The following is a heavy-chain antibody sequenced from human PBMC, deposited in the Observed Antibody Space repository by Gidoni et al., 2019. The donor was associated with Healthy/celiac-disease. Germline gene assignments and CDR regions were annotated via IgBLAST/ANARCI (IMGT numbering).Heavy chain of an antibody. CDR2: ISGSGGST. D-gene: IGHD6-19*01. CDR1: GFPFSSYA. J-gene: IGHJ4*02. Sequence: EVQLLESGGGLVQPGGSLRLHCAASGFPFSSYAMSWVRQAPGKGLEWVSAISGSGGSTYYADSVKGRFTISRDNSKNTLYLQMNSLRAEDTAVYYCAKGGGWDPVYYFDYWGQGTLVTVSS. CDR3: AKGGGWDPVYYFDY. V-gene: IGHV3-23*01.